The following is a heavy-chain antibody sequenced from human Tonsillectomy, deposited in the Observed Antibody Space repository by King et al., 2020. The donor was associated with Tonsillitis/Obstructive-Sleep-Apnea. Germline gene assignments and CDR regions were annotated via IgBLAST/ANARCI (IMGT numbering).Heavy chain of an antibody. CDR3: ARDSTTVLSQIDY. J-gene: IGHJ4*02. V-gene: IGHV1-2*02. D-gene: IGHD4-11*01. Sequence: QLVQSGAEVKKPGASVKVSCKASGYTFTNYFMHWVRQAPGQGLEWMGWIDPNSGGTNYAQKFQGRVTMTRDTSISTAYMELSSLRSDDTAMYYCARDSTTVLSQIDYWGQGTLLTVSS. CDR2: IDPNSGGT. CDR1: GYTFTNYF.